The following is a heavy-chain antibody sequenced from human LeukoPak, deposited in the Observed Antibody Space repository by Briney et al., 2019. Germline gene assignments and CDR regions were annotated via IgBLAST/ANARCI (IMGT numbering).Heavy chain of an antibody. Sequence: ASVKVSRKASGYTFTGYYMHWVRPAPGQGLEWMGWINPNSGGTNYPQKFQGRATMTRDTSISTAYMELSRLTSDDTAVYYCARYGVPERNYLDNWGQGTLVTVSS. V-gene: IGHV1-2*02. CDR1: GYTFTGYY. J-gene: IGHJ4*02. CDR2: INPNSGGT. CDR3: ARYGVPERNYLDN. D-gene: IGHD3-10*01.